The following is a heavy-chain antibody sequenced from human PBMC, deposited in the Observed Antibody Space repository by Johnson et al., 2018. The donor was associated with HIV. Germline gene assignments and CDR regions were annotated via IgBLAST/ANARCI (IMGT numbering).Heavy chain of an antibody. CDR2: ISYDGSNK. Sequence: QMLLVESGGGVVQPGRSLRLSCAASGFTFSSYAMHWVRQAPGKGLEWVAVISYDGSNKYYADSVKGRFTISRDNSKNTLYLQMNSLRAEDTAVYYCARYQRSSGLNDQTDAFDIWGQGTMVTVSS. V-gene: IGHV3-30-3*01. D-gene: IGHD6-19*01. CDR3: ARYQRSSGLNDQTDAFDI. J-gene: IGHJ3*02. CDR1: GFTFSSYA.